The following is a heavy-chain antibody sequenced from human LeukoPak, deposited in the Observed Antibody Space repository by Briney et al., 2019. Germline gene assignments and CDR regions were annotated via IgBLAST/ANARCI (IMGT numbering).Heavy chain of an antibody. J-gene: IGHJ6*02. CDR3: ARQSRSSSWYQFNYYGMDV. CDR2: IYYSGST. Sequence: PSETLSLTCTVSGGSISSYYWSWIRQPPEKGLEWIGYIYYSGSTNYNPSLKSRVTISVDTSKNQFSLKLSSVTAADTAVYYCARQSRSSSWYQFNYYGMDVWGQGTTVTVSS. D-gene: IGHD6-13*01. V-gene: IGHV4-59*08. CDR1: GGSISSYY.